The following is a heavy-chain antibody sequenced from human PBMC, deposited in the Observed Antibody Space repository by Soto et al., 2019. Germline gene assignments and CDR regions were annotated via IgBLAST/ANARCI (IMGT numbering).Heavy chain of an antibody. CDR3: ARVYYDILTGPNWFDP. CDR1: GGSISSYY. Sequence: PSETLSLTCTVSGGSISSYYWSWIRQPPGKGLEWIGYIYYSGSTNYNPSLKSRVTISVDTSKNQFPLKLSSVTAADTAVYYCARVYYDILTGPNWFDPWGQGTLVTVSS. J-gene: IGHJ5*02. CDR2: IYYSGST. V-gene: IGHV4-59*01. D-gene: IGHD3-9*01.